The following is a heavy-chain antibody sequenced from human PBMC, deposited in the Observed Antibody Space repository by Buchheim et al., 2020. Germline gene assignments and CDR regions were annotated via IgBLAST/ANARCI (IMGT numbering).Heavy chain of an antibody. J-gene: IGHJ4*02. CDR1: GGSISSSSYY. Sequence: QLQLQESGPGLVKPSETLSLTCPVSGGSISSSSYYWGWIRQPPGKGLEWIGSIYYSWCTYYNPSLKSRVTISVDTSKKQFSLKLSSVTAADTAVYYCARTVLLHYYDSSGYLDYWGQGTL. D-gene: IGHD3-22*01. CDR2: IYYSWCT. CDR3: ARTVLLHYYDSSGYLDY. V-gene: IGHV4-39*01.